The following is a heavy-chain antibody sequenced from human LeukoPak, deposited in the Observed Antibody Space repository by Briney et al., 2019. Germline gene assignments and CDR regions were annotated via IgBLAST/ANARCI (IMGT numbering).Heavy chain of an antibody. D-gene: IGHD2-2*01. Sequence: PGGSLRLXCAASGFTFSSYAMSWVRPAPGKGLEWVSAISGSGGGTYYADSVKGRFTISRDNSKDTLYLQMNSLRVEDSAVFYCTRDHPDCRGTSCLLFDSWGQGTLVTVSS. CDR2: ISGSGGGT. CDR1: GFTFSSYA. CDR3: TRDHPDCRGTSCLLFDS. V-gene: IGHV3-23*01. J-gene: IGHJ4*02.